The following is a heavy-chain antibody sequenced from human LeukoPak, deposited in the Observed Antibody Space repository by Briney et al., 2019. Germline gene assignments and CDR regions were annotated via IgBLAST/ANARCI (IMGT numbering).Heavy chain of an antibody. D-gene: IGHD6-13*01. Sequence: PSETLSLTCTVSGGSFSSYYWSWIRQAPGKGLEWDGYIYYSGSTNYNPSLKSRVTISVDTSKNQSSLKLSSVTAADTAVYYCARGPTIAARSWFDPWGQGTLVTVSS. V-gene: IGHV4-59*01. CDR1: GGSFSSYY. CDR3: ARGPTIAARSWFDP. CDR2: IYYSGST. J-gene: IGHJ5*02.